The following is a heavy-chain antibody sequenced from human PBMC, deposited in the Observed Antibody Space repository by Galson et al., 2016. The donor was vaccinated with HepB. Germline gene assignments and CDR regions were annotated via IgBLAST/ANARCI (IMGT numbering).Heavy chain of an antibody. CDR2: IDHGGST. V-gene: IGHV4-4*02. Sequence: LTCAVSGASISSINWWSWVRQSPGKGLEWIGEIDHGGSTNYNPSLKSRVTISVDKSKNQISLKLSSVTAADTAVYYCAETYNSMDVWGQGTTVTVSS. J-gene: IGHJ6*02. CDR1: GASISSINW. CDR3: AETYNSMDV.